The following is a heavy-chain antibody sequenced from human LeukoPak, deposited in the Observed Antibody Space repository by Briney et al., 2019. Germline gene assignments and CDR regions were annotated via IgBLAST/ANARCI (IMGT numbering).Heavy chain of an antibody. J-gene: IGHJ6*03. CDR2: IFHSGTT. Sequence: SETLSLTCTMSGGSISPYYWSWIRQPPGKGLEWIAYIFHSGTTKYNPSLKSRVAISLDTPKSQFSLKLHSVTAADTAVYYCARGGYYDLDVWGGGTTVTVAS. CDR3: ARGGYYDLDV. CDR1: GGSISPYY. V-gene: IGHV4-59*01.